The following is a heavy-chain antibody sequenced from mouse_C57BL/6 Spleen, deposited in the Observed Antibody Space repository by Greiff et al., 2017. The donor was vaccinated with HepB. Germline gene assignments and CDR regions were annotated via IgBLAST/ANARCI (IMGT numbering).Heavy chain of an antibody. J-gene: IGHJ1*03. Sequence: EVQLQQSGPELVKPGASVKIPCKASGYTFTDYNMDWVKQSHGKSLEWIGDINPNNGGTSYNQKFKGKATLTVDKSSSTAYMELRSLTSEDTAVYYWAKGPQYYGSSYWYVDVWGTGTTVTVSS. D-gene: IGHD1-1*01. CDR2: INPNNGGT. V-gene: IGHV1-18*01. CDR1: GYTFTDYN. CDR3: AKGPQYYGSSYWYVDV.